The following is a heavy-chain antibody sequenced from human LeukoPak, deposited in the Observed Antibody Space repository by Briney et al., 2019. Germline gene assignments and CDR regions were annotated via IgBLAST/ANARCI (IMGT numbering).Heavy chain of an antibody. CDR1: GGTFSSYA. CDR3: ARVGITMVRGVITRGYYFDY. D-gene: IGHD3-10*01. V-gene: IGHV1-69*04. CDR2: IIPILGIA. Sequence: GSSVKVSCKASGGTFSSYAISWVRQAPGQGLEWMGRIIPILGIANYAQKFQGRVRITADKSTSTAYMELSSLRSEDTAVYYCARVGITMVRGVITRGYYFDYLGQGTLVTVSS. J-gene: IGHJ4*02.